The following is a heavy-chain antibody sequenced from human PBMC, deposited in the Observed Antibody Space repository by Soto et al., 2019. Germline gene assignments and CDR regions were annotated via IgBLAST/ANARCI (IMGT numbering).Heavy chain of an antibody. V-gene: IGHV3-66*01. CDR2: IYSGGST. J-gene: IGHJ3*02. CDR1: GFTVSSNY. CDR3: ATWMGAVTDDDAFDI. Sequence: PGGSLRLSCAASGFTVSSNYMSWVRQAPGKGLEWVSVIYSGGSTYYADSVKGRFTISRDNSKNTLYLQMNSLRAEDTAVYYCATWMGAVTDDDAFDIWGQGTMVPVSS. D-gene: IGHD2-21*02.